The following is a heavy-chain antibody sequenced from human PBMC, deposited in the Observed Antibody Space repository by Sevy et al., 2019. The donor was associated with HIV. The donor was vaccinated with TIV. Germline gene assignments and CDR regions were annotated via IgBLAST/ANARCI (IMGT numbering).Heavy chain of an antibody. CDR3: VRFRQVGATPYYYYYGMDV. D-gene: IGHD1-26*01. Sequence: GGSLRLSCAASGFTFSSYGMHWVRQAPGKGLEWVAVIWYDGSNKYYADSVKGRFTISRDNSKNTLYLQMNSLRAEDTAVYYCVRFRQVGATPYYYYYGMDVWGQGTTVTVSS. CDR1: GFTFSSYG. V-gene: IGHV3-33*01. J-gene: IGHJ6*02. CDR2: IWYDGSNK.